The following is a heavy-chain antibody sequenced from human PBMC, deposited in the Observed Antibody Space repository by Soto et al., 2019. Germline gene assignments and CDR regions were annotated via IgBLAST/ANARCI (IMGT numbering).Heavy chain of an antibody. Sequence: PGGSLRLSCAASEFTFNSYWMSWARQAPGKGLEWVANIKEDGSERYYLDSVKGRFTISRDNAKNSLYLQMDSLRAEDTAVYYCARATGADKEDYWGQGTLVTVSS. CDR3: ARATGADKEDY. CDR2: IKEDGSER. V-gene: IGHV3-7*04. J-gene: IGHJ4*02. CDR1: EFTFNSYW. D-gene: IGHD3-10*01.